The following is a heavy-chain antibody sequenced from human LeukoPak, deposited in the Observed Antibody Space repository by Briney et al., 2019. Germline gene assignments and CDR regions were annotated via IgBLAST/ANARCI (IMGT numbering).Heavy chain of an antibody. CDR3: AKDVWSYGMDV. V-gene: IGHV3-48*01. CDR1: GFTFSSYS. D-gene: IGHD2-8*02. J-gene: IGHJ6*02. CDR2: ISSSSSTI. Sequence: PGGSLRLSCAASGFTFSSYSMNWVRQAPGKGLEWVSYISSSSSTIYYADSVKGRFTISRDNSKNRLYLQMNSLRAEDTAVYYCAKDVWSYGMDVWGQGTTVTVSS.